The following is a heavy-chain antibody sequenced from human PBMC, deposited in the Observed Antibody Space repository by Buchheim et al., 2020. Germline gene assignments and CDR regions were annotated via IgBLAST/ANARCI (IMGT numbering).Heavy chain of an antibody. Sequence: QVQLQESGPGLVKPSQTLSLSCTVSGGSISSGNYYWHWIRRPAGKGLEWIGRISTTGNTNYNPSLKSRLTTSVDSSKNQSSLRLTSVTAADTAVYYCARSGFDYYFDFWGQGTL. CDR2: ISTTGNT. D-gene: IGHD5-12*01. CDR3: ARSGFDYYFDF. CDR1: GGSISSGNYY. V-gene: IGHV4-61*02. J-gene: IGHJ4*02.